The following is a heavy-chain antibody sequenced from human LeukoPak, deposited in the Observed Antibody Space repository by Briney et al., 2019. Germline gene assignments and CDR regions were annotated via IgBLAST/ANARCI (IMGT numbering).Heavy chain of an antibody. CDR2: IYYSGST. Sequence: SETLSLTCTVSGGSISGYYWSWIRQPPGKGLEWIGYIYYSGSTNYNPSLKSRVTISVDTSKNQFSLKLSSVTAADTAVYYCARVHGLYYYGMDVWGQGTTVTVSS. CDR1: GGSISGYY. CDR3: ARVHGLYYYGMDV. J-gene: IGHJ6*02. D-gene: IGHD4-17*01. V-gene: IGHV4-59*01.